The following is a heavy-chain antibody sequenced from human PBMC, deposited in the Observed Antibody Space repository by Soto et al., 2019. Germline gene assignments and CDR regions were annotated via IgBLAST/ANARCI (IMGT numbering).Heavy chain of an antibody. Sequence: GGSLRLSCAASGFNFNGYGISWVRQSPERGLEWVASINFFLGKTYYADSVKGRSTISKDDAKDTVYLHLNSLRADDTAIYYCARGAVYGTDRYYRGMDVWGQRRSVTVSS. CDR2: INFFLGKT. CDR3: ARGAVYGTDRYYRGMDV. V-gene: IGHV3-23*01. J-gene: IGHJ6*02. D-gene: IGHD4-17*01. CDR1: GFNFNGYG.